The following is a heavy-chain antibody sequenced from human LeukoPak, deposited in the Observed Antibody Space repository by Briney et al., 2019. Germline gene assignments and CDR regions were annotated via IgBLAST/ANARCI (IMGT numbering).Heavy chain of an antibody. V-gene: IGHV3-21*01. J-gene: IGHJ3*02. Sequence: GGSLRLSCAASGFTFSSYSMNWVRQAPGKGLEWVSSISSSSSYIYYADSVKGRSTISRDNAKNSLYLQMNSLRAEDTAVYYCARLIAAAAGGAFDIWGQGTMVTVSS. CDR3: ARLIAAAAGGAFDI. D-gene: IGHD6-13*01. CDR2: ISSSSSYI. CDR1: GFTFSSYS.